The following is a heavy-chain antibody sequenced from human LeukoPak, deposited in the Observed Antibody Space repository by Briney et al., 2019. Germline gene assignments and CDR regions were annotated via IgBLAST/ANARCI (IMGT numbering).Heavy chain of an antibody. Sequence: KPSETLSLTCTVSGGSISSYYWSWIRQPPGKGLEWIGYIYYSGSTNYNPSLKSRVTISVDTSKNQFSLKLSSVTAADTAVYYCARDHQAYSSGYYGMDVWGQGTTVTVSS. D-gene: IGHD6-19*01. CDR2: IYYSGST. CDR3: ARDHQAYSSGYYGMDV. CDR1: GGSISSYY. V-gene: IGHV4-59*01. J-gene: IGHJ6*02.